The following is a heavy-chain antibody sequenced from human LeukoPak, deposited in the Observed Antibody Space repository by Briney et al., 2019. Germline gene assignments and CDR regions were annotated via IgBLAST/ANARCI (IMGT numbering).Heavy chain of an antibody. V-gene: IGHV4-34*01. Sequence: SETLSLTCAVYGGSFSGYYWSWIRQPPGKGLEWIGEINHSGSTNYNPSLKSRVTISVDTSKNQFSLKLSSVTAADTAVYYCARSRGVAQLNYYMDVWGKGTTVTVSS. CDR3: ARSRGVAQLNYYMDV. D-gene: IGHD3-10*01. CDR1: GGSFSGYY. CDR2: INHSGST. J-gene: IGHJ6*03.